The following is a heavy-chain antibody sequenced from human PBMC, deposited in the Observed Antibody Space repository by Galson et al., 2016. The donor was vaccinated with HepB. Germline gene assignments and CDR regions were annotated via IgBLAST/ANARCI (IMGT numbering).Heavy chain of an antibody. CDR1: GFTFSDYY. Sequence: SLRLSCAASGFTFSDYYMSWIRQAPGKGLEWLSYISGDGNTKNYADSVKGRFTISRDNAKNSLYLQMNSLRAEDTAVYYCARSTQLLYSLGHWGQGTLVTVSS. CDR3: ARSTQLLYSLGH. V-gene: IGHV3-11*01. J-gene: IGHJ4*02. D-gene: IGHD3-16*01. CDR2: ISGDGNTK.